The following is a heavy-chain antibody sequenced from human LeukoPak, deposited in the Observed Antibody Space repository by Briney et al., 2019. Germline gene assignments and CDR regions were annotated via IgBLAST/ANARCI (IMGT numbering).Heavy chain of an antibody. Sequence: PGGSLRLSCAASGFTFSSYAMSWVRQALGKGLEWVSAISDSGGSTYYTDSVKGRFTISRDNSKNTLYLQMNSLRAEDTAVYYCAKGEKTRPFGGVIDYWGQGTLVTVSS. CDR3: AKGEKTRPFGGVIDY. J-gene: IGHJ4*02. D-gene: IGHD3-16*02. CDR2: ISDSGGST. CDR1: GFTFSSYA. V-gene: IGHV3-23*01.